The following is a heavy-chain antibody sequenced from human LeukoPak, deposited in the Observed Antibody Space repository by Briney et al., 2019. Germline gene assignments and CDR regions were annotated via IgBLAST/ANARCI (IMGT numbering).Heavy chain of an antibody. V-gene: IGHV4-38-2*02. CDR3: ARTRYYYNSRSYGAPYYFDY. CDR2: IYHSGST. J-gene: IGHJ4*02. D-gene: IGHD3-10*01. CDR1: GYSISSGYY. Sequence: PSETLSLTCTVSGYSISSGYYWGWIRQPPGKGLEWIGSIYHSGSTYYNSSLKSRVTISVDTSKNQFSLKLSSVTAAGTAVYYCARTRYYYNSRSYGAPYYFDYWGQGTLVTVSS.